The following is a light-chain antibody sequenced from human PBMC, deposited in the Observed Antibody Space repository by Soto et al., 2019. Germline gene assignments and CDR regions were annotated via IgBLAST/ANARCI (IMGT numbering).Light chain of an antibody. J-gene: IGKJ1*01. V-gene: IGKV3-20*01. CDR3: QQYGTSPWT. CDR2: DAS. Sequence: EILMTQSPATLSVSPGESSYLSCRASQNIRTNLAWYQQKPGQAPRLLIYDASSRPTGVPDRFSGSGSGTDFTLTISRLEPEDFAVYHCQQYGTSPWTFGQGTKVDI. CDR1: QNIRTN.